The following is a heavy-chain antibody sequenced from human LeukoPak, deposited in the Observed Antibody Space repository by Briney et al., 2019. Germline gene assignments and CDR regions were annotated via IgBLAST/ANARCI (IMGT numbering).Heavy chain of an antibody. Sequence: ASVKVSCKASGYTFTGYYMHWVRQVPGQGLEWMGWINPNSGSTNSAQKFQGRVTMTRDTSISTAYMELSRLRSDDTAVYYCARGGLSGSYYDYFHHWGQGTLVTVSS. D-gene: IGHD1-26*01. CDR3: ARGGLSGSYYDYFHH. CDR1: GYTFTGYY. CDR2: INPNSGST. V-gene: IGHV1-2*02. J-gene: IGHJ1*01.